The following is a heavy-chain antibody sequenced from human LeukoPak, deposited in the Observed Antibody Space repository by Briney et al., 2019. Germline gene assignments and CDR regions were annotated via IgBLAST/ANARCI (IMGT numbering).Heavy chain of an antibody. D-gene: IGHD6-6*01. J-gene: IGHJ4*02. CDR2: VYYSGNT. Sequence: SETLSLTCTVSGDSISSSSYNWDRVRQSPGKGLEWIGSVYYSGNTYYNPSLTSRVTISLDTSKSQFSLKLSFVTAADTAVYYCARVEAIPGRPWVPFDYWGQGTLATVSS. V-gene: IGHV4-39*07. CDR3: ARVEAIPGRPWVPFDY. CDR1: GDSISSSSYN.